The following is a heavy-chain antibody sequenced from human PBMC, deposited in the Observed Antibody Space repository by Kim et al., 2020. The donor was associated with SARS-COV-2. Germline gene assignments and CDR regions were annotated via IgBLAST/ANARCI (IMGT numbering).Heavy chain of an antibody. V-gene: IGHV3-23*01. CDR1: GFTFSSYA. J-gene: IGHJ4*02. CDR2: ISGSGGST. CDR3: AKGRVPYCSSTSCPVDY. Sequence: GGSLRLSCAASGFTFSSYAMSWVRQAPGKGLEWVSAISGSGGSTYYADSVKGRFTISRDNSKNTLYLQMNSLRAEDTAVYYCAKGRVPYCSSTSCPVDYWGQGTLVTVSS. D-gene: IGHD2-2*01.